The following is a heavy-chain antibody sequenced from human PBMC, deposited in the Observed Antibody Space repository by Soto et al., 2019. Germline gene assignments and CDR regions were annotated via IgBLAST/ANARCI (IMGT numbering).Heavy chain of an antibody. J-gene: IGHJ4*02. CDR3: ARVGPNYDFWSGYYRALYYFDY. V-gene: IGHV4-59*12. D-gene: IGHD3-3*01. CDR1: GGSISSYY. Sequence: PSETLSLTCTVSGGSISSYYWSWIRQPPGKGLEWIGYIYYSGSTNYNPSLKSRVTISVDTSKNQFSLKLSSVTAADTAVYYCARVGPNYDFWSGYYRALYYFDYWGQGTLVTVSS. CDR2: IYYSGST.